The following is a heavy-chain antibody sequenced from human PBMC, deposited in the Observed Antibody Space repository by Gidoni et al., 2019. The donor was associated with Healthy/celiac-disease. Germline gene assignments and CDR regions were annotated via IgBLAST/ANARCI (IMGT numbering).Heavy chain of an antibody. CDR1: GFTFSSYS. D-gene: IGHD4-4*01. CDR3: ARDQDYSNYGGWDAFDI. CDR2: ISSSSSYI. V-gene: IGHV3-21*01. Sequence: EVQLVESGGGLVKPVGSLRLSCAASGFTFSSYSMNWVRQAPGKGLEWVSSISSSSSYIYYADSVKGRFTISRDNAKNSLYLQMNSLRAEDTAVYYCARDQDYSNYGGWDAFDIWGQGTMVTVSS. J-gene: IGHJ3*02.